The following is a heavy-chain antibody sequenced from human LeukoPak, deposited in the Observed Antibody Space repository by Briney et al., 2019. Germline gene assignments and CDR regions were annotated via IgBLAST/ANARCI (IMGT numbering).Heavy chain of an antibody. D-gene: IGHD1-26*01. CDR1: GFTFSYYG. J-gene: IGHJ4*02. Sequence: GGSLRLSCAASGFTFSYYGMHWVRQAPGKGLEWVAFIRYDGSYEYYADSVKGRFTITRDNSKSTVYLQMNSLKHEDTAVYYCARGRFRWELEIRDFDYWGQGTLVTVSS. CDR2: IRYDGSYE. V-gene: IGHV3-30*02. CDR3: ARGRFRWELEIRDFDY.